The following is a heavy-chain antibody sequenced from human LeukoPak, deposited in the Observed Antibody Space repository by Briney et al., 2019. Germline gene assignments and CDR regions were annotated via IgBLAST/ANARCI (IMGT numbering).Heavy chain of an antibody. J-gene: IGHJ4*02. D-gene: IGHD5-18*01. CDR2: ISYDGSNK. CDR3: TRGYSYGLGALFDY. Sequence: QAGGSLRLSCAASGFTFSIYAMHWVRQAPGKGLEWVAVISYDGSNKYYADSVKGRFTISRDNSKNTLYLQMNSLRAEDTAVYYCTRGYSYGLGALFDYWGQGTLVTVSS. V-gene: IGHV3-30-3*01. CDR1: GFTFSIYA.